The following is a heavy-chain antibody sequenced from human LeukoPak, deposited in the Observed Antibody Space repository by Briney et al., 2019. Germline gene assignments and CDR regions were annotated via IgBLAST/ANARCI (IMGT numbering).Heavy chain of an antibody. V-gene: IGHV4-34*01. J-gene: IGHJ1*01. D-gene: IGHD3-22*01. CDR1: GGSFSGYY. CDR3: ARGRRRVTMIVVTYFQH. Sequence: SETLSLTCAVYGGSFSGYYWSWIRQPPGKGLDWIGEINHSGSTNYNPSLKSRVTISVDTSKNQFSLKLSSVTAADTAVYYCARGRRRVTMIVVTYFQHWGQGTLVTVSP. CDR2: INHSGST.